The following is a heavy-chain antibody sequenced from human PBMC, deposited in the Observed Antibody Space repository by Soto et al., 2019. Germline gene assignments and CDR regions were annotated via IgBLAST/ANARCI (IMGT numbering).Heavy chain of an antibody. Sequence: GGSLRLSCAASGFTFSSYGMHWVRQAPGKGLEWVSAISGSGGSTYYADSVKGRFTISRDNSKNTLYLQMNSLRAEDTAVYYCAKDRRRGYCSSTSCYPDAFDIWGQGTIVTVSS. CDR2: ISGSGGST. V-gene: IGHV3-23*01. J-gene: IGHJ3*02. CDR3: AKDRRRGYCSSTSCYPDAFDI. CDR1: GFTFSSYG. D-gene: IGHD2-2*01.